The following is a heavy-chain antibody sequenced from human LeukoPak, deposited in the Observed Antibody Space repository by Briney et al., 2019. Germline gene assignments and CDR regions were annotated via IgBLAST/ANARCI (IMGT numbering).Heavy chain of an antibody. J-gene: IGHJ4*02. D-gene: IGHD3-22*01. CDR3: ARGYYYDSSYDY. CDR1: GGSISSYY. V-gene: IGHV4-34*01. Sequence: SETLSLTCTVSGGSISSYYWSWIRQPAGKGLEWIGEINHSGSTNYNPSLKSRVTISVDTSKNQFSLKLSSVTAADTAVYYCARGYYYDSSYDYWGQGTLVTVSS. CDR2: INHSGST.